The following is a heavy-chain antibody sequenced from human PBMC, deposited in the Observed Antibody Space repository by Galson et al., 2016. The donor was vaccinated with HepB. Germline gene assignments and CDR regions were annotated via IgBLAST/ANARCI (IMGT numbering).Heavy chain of an antibody. Sequence: SLRLSCAASGFTTSSYWMTWVRQAPGKGLEWVANINEDGSEKNYVDSVKGRFFISRDNAKNSLFLQMNGLGVEDTALYYCEAYCVAGSCHGIEYWGHGTLVTVSS. CDR1: GFTTSSYW. J-gene: IGHJ4*01. D-gene: IGHD2-21*01. CDR2: INEDGSEK. V-gene: IGHV3-7*01. CDR3: EAYCVAGSCHGIEY.